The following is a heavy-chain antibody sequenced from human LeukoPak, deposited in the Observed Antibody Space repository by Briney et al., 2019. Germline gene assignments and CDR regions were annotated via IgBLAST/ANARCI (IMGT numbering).Heavy chain of an antibody. CDR2: ISAYNGNT. Sequence: ASVTVSCKASGYTFTSYGISGVRQAPGQGLEWMGWISAYNGNTNYAQKLQGRVTMTTDTSTSTAYMELRSLRSDGTAVYYCARGSPRHRFDYWGQGTLATVSS. CDR3: ARGSPRHRFDY. J-gene: IGHJ4*02. V-gene: IGHV1-18*01. CDR1: GYTFTSYG. D-gene: IGHD2-15*01.